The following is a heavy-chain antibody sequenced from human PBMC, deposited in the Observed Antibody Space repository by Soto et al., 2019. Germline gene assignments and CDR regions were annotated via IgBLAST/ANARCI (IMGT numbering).Heavy chain of an antibody. D-gene: IGHD2-15*01. Sequence: QLVESGGGLVQPGGSLRLSCAASGFTFSDYPMNWVRQAPGKGLEWVSSIRTISSAIYFADSVRGRFTISRDNARNSLYLQMTSLRDEDTAVYYCARKTPSFDSWGQGTLVTVSS. CDR2: IRTISSAI. J-gene: IGHJ4*02. CDR1: GFTFSDYP. CDR3: ARKTPSFDS. V-gene: IGHV3-48*02.